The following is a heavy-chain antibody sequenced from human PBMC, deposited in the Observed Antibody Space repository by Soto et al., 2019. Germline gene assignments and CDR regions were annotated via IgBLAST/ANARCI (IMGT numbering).Heavy chain of an antibody. D-gene: IGHD3-22*01. J-gene: IGHJ5*01. CDR2: INHSGRV. V-gene: IGHV4-34*01. Sequence: SETLSLTCAVYGGSFSGHSWTWIRQSPGKGLEWIGDINHSGRVNYSPSLKSRVTISLDTSKNQFSLTLSAVTTADTAMYYCSTRAYDTNGYYRFDPWGQGTLVTV. CDR3: STRAYDTNGYYRFDP. CDR1: GGSFSGHS.